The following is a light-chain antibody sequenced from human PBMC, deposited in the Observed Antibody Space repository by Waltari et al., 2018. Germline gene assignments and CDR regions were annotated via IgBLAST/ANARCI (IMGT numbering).Light chain of an antibody. CDR3: CSYAGSDTYV. Sequence: QSALTQPRSVSGSPGQSVAIACTGTSRDLCGYSDVSWYQQHPGKAPKIIIYDVTRRPSWVPDHFSGSKSGNTASLTISGLQADDEAHYYCCSYAGSDTYVFGTGTEVTVL. V-gene: IGLV2-11*02. CDR1: SRDLCGYSD. J-gene: IGLJ1*01. CDR2: DVT.